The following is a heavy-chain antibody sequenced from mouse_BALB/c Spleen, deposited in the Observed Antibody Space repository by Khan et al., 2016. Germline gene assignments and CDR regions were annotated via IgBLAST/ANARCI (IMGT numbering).Heavy chain of an antibody. D-gene: IGHD2-1*01. Sequence: QVQLQQSGAELARPGASVKLSCKASGYTFTSYWMQWVKQRTGQGLEWIGAIYPGDGENRYTQKFKGKATLTADKSASTAYMQLSRLTSEDSAVYYCARGDDGNYHYAIDYWGQGTSVTVSS. J-gene: IGHJ4*01. CDR1: GYTFTSYW. V-gene: IGHV1-87*01. CDR2: IYPGDGEN. CDR3: ARGDDGNYHYAIDY.